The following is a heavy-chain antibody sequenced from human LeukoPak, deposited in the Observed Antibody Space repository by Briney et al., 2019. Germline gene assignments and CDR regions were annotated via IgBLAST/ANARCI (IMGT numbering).Heavy chain of an antibody. V-gene: IGHV1-69*06. CDR1: GGTFSSYA. Sequence: GASVKVSCKASGGTFSSYAISWVRQAPGQGLEWMGGIIPIFGTANYAQKFQGRVTITADKSTSTAYMELSSLRSEDTAVYYCARGGYSGYDGGYFDYWGQGTLVTVSS. CDR2: IIPIFGTA. CDR3: ARGGYSGYDGGYFDY. J-gene: IGHJ4*02. D-gene: IGHD5-12*01.